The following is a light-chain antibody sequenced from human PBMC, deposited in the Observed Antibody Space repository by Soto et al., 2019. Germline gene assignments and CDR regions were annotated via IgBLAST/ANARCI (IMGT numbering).Light chain of an antibody. V-gene: IGLV2-14*01. J-gene: IGLJ1*01. Sequence: QSVLSQPASVSGSPGQSNTIYCTGTRSDIGTYNYVSWYQQHPGKAPRLVIYDVSNRPSGVSNRFSGSTSGNTASLTIAGLQSEDEADYYCKSYTSSTSFVFGTGTKVTVL. CDR3: KSYTSSTSFV. CDR1: RSDIGTYNY. CDR2: DVS.